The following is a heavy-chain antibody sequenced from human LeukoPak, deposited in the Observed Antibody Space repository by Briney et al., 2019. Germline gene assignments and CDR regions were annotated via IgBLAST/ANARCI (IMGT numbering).Heavy chain of an antibody. J-gene: IGHJ6*03. V-gene: IGHV3-30*02. CDR3: AKDWGYSSSRYMDV. D-gene: IGHD6-6*01. CDR2: IRYDGSNK. Sequence: GGSLRLSCAASGFTFSSYGMHWVRQAPGKGLEWVAFIRYDGSNKYYADSVKGRFTISRDNSKNTLYLQMNSLRAEDTAVYYCAKDWGYSSSRYMDVWGKGTTVTVSS. CDR1: GFTFSSYG.